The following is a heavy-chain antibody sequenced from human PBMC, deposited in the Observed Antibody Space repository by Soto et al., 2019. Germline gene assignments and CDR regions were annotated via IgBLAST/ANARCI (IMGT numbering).Heavy chain of an antibody. D-gene: IGHD2-2*02. CDR1: GGTFSSYT. V-gene: IGHV1-69*12. CDR3: ASNSDYCSSTSCYSY. J-gene: IGHJ4*02. CDR2: IIPIFGTT. Sequence: QVQLVQSGAEVKKPGSSVKVSCKASGGTFSSYTISWVRQAPGQGLEWMGGIIPIFGTTDYAQKFQGRVTITADESTSTAYMELSSLRSEDTAVYYCASNSDYCSSTSCYSYWGQGTLVTVSS.